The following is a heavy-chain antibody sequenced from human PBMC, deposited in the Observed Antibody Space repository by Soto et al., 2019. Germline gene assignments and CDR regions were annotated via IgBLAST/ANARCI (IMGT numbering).Heavy chain of an antibody. CDR2: IMPGFGRT. D-gene: IGHD3-22*01. V-gene: IGHV1-69*13. J-gene: IGHJ4*02. CDR3: AGQSDYDTSSYYYAY. CDR1: GGTFSKNT. Sequence: SVKVSCKASGGTFSKNTIRWVRQAPGQGLEWMGGIMPGFGRTNYAQKFQGRVTITADEYTRTAYMELSRLKSDDTAVYYCAGQSDYDTSSYYYAYWGQGTQVTVSS.